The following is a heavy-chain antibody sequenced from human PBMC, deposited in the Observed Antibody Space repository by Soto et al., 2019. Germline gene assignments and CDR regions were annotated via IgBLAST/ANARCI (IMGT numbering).Heavy chain of an antibody. Sequence: SVKVSCKASVYTFTSDGISWVRPAPGQGLEWMGWISAYNGNTNYAQKLQGRVTMTTDTSTSTAYMELRSLRSDDTAVYYFARIVGAYDAFDIWGQGTMVTASS. CDR3: ARIVGAYDAFDI. V-gene: IGHV1-18*04. CDR2: ISAYNGNT. CDR1: VYTFTSDG. J-gene: IGHJ3*02. D-gene: IGHD1-26*01.